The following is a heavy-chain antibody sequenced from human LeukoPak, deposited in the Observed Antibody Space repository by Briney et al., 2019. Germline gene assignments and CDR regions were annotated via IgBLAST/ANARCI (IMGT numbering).Heavy chain of an antibody. Sequence: SETLSLTCTVSGGSFSSGGYYWSWIRQHPGKGLEWIGYIYYSGRTYYNPSLKSRVTISVDTSRNQFSLKLSSVTAADTAVYHCARVRDGDYGYIGFDPWGQGTLVTVSS. D-gene: IGHD4-17*01. CDR2: IYYSGRT. J-gene: IGHJ5*02. CDR3: ARVRDGDYGYIGFDP. V-gene: IGHV4-31*03. CDR1: GGSFSSGGYY.